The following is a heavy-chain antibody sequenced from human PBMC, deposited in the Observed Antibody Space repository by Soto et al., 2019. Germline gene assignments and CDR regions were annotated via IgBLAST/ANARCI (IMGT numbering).Heavy chain of an antibody. J-gene: IGHJ3*01. D-gene: IGHD2-15*01. Sequence: PGGSLRLSCSASGFTFRVYSMNWVRQAPGKGLEWVSYITSDERTIHYADSVKGRFTISRDNAKNSVYLQMTSLRVEDTAVYFCVRGQRGGFDLWGQGTMVTVSS. CDR1: GFTFRVYS. CDR3: VRGQRGGFDL. V-gene: IGHV3-48*01. CDR2: ITSDERTI.